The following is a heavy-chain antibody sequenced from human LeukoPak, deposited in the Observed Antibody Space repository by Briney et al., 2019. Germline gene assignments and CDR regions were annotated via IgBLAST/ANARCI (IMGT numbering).Heavy chain of an antibody. V-gene: IGHV3-30*04. J-gene: IGHJ6*04. CDR2: ISYVGSNK. CDR3: ASSVAAGHYYYYGMDV. CDR1: GFTFSSYA. D-gene: IGHD6-13*01. Sequence: GGSLRLSCVVSGFTFSSYAMHWVRQAPGKGLEWVAVISYVGSNKYHADSVKGRFTISRDNSKNTLYLQMNSLRAEDTAVYYCASSVAAGHYYYYGMDVWGKGTTVTVSS.